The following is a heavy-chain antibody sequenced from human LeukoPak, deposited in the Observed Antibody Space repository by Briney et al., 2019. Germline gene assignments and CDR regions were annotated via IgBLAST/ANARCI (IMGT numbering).Heavy chain of an antibody. Sequence: PSETLSLTCTVSGGSISGSRYYWGWIRQTPGKGLEWIASWSDSGSTYYNASLRSRLIISVDTSKNQFSLKVISVTAADTAVYYFAAMYTSSHSWGQGTLVTV. V-gene: IGHV4-39*07. J-gene: IGHJ5*02. CDR2: WSDSGST. CDR1: GGSISGSRYY. D-gene: IGHD2-8*01. CDR3: AAMYTSSHS.